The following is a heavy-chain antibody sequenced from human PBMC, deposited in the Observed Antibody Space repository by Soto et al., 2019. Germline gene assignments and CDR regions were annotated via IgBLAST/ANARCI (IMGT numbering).Heavy chain of an antibody. Sequence: QLQLQESGPGLVKPSETLSLTCTVSGGSISSNSYNWGWIRQPPGKGLEWIGSIYYSGSTYYNPSRKSRVTLSVDTSKNQFSLKLSSVTAADTAVYYCARRGDSGYDWPFDYWGQGTLATVSS. CDR1: GGSISSNSYN. CDR2: IYYSGST. J-gene: IGHJ4*02. V-gene: IGHV4-39*01. D-gene: IGHD5-12*01. CDR3: ARRGDSGYDWPFDY.